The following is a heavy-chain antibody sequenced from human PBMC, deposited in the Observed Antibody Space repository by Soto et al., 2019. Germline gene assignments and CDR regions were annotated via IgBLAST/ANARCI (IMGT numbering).Heavy chain of an antibody. J-gene: IGHJ4*02. Sequence: QVQLQQWGAGLLKPSETLSLTCAVYGGSFSGYYWTWIRQPPGTGLEWIGEINNSGSTNYNPSLKRRVTISVDTSKNHFSLKLTSVTDADTAVYYCARDKITCLFDYWGQGTLVTVSS. CDR3: ARDKITCLFDY. CDR1: GGSFSGYY. V-gene: IGHV4-34*01. CDR2: INNSGST. D-gene: IGHD3-10*01.